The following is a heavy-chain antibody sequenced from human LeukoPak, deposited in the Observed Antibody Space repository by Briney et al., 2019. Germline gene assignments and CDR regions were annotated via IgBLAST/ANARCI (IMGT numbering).Heavy chain of an antibody. D-gene: IGHD3-10*01. J-gene: IGHJ4*02. CDR3: ARGGSGSPFDY. Sequence: PGGSLRLSCAASGFTFSSYAMHWVRQAPGKGLEWVAVISYDGSNKYYADSVKGRFTISRDNSKNTLYLQMNSLRAEDTAVYYCARGGSGSPFDYWGQGTLVTVSS. CDR1: GFTFSSYA. CDR2: ISYDGSNK. V-gene: IGHV3-30-3*01.